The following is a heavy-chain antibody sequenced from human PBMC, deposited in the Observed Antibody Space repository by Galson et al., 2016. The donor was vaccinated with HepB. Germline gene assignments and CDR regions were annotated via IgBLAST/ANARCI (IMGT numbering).Heavy chain of an antibody. CDR3: ARGPYGDYVIDY. J-gene: IGHJ4*02. Sequence: SLRLSCAASGFTFSSSWMHWVRQAPGKGLVWVSRIDRDGSNTACADSVKGRFTISRDNAKNTLYLQMNSLRGEDTAVYYCARGPYGDYVIDYWGQGTLVTVSA. CDR1: GFTFSSSW. V-gene: IGHV3-74*01. CDR2: IDRDGSNT. D-gene: IGHD4-17*01.